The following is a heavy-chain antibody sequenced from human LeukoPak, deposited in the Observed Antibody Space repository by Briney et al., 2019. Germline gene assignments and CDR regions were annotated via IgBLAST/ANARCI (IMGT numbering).Heavy chain of an antibody. CDR1: GDSIKSGGHS. J-gene: IGHJ4*02. CDR3: AACTSGSCYSGAPFDL. Sequence: SETLSLTCAVSGDSIKSGGHSWSWLRQAPGRGLEWIGFFYQTGISSNNPSLGCRVTISIDTTKNHLSLKLTSVTAADTALYYCAACTSGSCYSGAPFDLWGQGALVTVSS. D-gene: IGHD2-15*01. CDR2: FYQTGIS. V-gene: IGHV4-30-2*01.